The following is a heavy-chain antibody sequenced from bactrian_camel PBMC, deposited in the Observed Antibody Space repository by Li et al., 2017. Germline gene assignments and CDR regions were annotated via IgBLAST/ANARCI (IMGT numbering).Heavy chain of an antibody. V-gene: IGHV3S40*01. CDR2: VFGRNGAT. CDR3: ATDSRALYREFLGGLSY. Sequence: VQLVESGGGLVQPGGSLRLSCAASGFTFGRYDMTWVRQAPGKGLEWVSSVFGRNGATYYPDSVKGRFTISRDNAQNTLYLEMHSLKTEDTAVYYCATDSRALYREFLGGLSYWGQGTQVTVS. J-gene: IGHJ4*01. D-gene: IGHD5*01. CDR1: GFTFGRYD.